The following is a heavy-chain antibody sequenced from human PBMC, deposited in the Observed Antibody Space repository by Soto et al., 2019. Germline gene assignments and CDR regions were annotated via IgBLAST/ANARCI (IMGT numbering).Heavy chain of an antibody. CDR2: ISGSGGST. V-gene: IGHV3-23*01. CDR3: AGGPSSGWEGYFDY. D-gene: IGHD6-19*01. Sequence: GGSLRLSCAASGFTFSSYAMSWVRQAPGKGLEWVSAISGSGGSTYYADSVKGRFTISRDNSKNTLYLQMNSLRAEDTAVYYCAGGPSSGWEGYFDYWGQGTLVTVSS. J-gene: IGHJ4*02. CDR1: GFTFSSYA.